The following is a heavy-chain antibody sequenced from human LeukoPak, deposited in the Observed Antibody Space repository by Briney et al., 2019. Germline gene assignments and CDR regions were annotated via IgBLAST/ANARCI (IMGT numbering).Heavy chain of an antibody. CDR2: INHSGST. CDR3: ARGQTTVSYYYYYGMDV. CDR1: GGSFSGYY. J-gene: IGHJ6*02. Sequence: PSETLSLTCAAYGGSFSGYYWSWIRQPPGKGLEWIGEINHSGSTNYNPSLKSRVTISVDTSKNQFSLKLSSVTAADTAVYYCARGQTTVSYYYYYGMDVWGQGTTVTVSS. V-gene: IGHV4-34*01. D-gene: IGHD4-4*01.